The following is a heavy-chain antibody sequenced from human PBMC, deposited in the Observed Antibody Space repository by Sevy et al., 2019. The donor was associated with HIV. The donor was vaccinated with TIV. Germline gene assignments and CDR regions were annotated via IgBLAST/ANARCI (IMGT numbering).Heavy chain of an antibody. CDR1: GYTFSNYY. V-gene: IGHV1-46*01. CDR3: ARDKYASSSMDY. Sequence: ASVKVSCKASGYTFSNYYIHWVRQAPGQGLEWMGVINPSGGSTNYAQKFQGRVTMTRDTSTSTVYMELSSLRSEDTAIYYRARDKYASSSMDYWGQGTLVTVSS. J-gene: IGHJ4*02. CDR2: INPSGGST. D-gene: IGHD6-6*01.